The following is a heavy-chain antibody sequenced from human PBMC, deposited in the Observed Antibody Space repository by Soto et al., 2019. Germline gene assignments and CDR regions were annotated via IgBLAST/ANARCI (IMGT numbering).Heavy chain of an antibody. D-gene: IGHD4-17*01. CDR2: INHSGST. CDR3: AKTTTVTTDYYYYMDV. Sequence: QVQLQQWGAGLLKPSETLSLTCAVYGGSFSGYYWSWIRQPPGKGLEWIGKINHSGSTNYNPSLKSRVTISVDTSKNQFSLKLSSVTAADTAVYYCAKTTTVTTDYYYYMDVWGKGTTVTVSS. J-gene: IGHJ6*03. CDR1: GGSFSGYY. V-gene: IGHV4-34*01.